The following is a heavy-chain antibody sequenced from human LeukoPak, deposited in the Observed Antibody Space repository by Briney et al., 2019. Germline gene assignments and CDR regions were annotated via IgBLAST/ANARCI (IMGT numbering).Heavy chain of an antibody. V-gene: IGHV3-30*02. CDR3: AKSRGYYYGKSGPADY. Sequence: GGSLRLSCAASGFTFSSCGMHWVRQAPGKGLEWVAFIRYDGSNKYYADSVKGRFTISRDNSKNTLYLQMNSLSAEDTAVYYCAKSRGYYYGKSGPADYWGQGTLVTVSS. J-gene: IGHJ4*02. CDR1: GFTFSSCG. D-gene: IGHD3-10*01. CDR2: IRYDGSNK.